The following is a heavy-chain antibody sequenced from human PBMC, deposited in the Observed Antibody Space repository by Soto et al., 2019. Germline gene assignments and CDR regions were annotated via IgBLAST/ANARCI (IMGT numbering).Heavy chain of an antibody. Sequence: DVQLVESGGGLVKPGGSLRLSCAATGFTFSSYWVHWVRQVPGKGLVWVSRINTDGRTTDYADSVKGRFTISRDNANNTLYLQMKSLRADDTAVYYCVRGGNNGDWYSAFDIWGQGTRVIVSP. CDR1: GFTFSSYW. V-gene: IGHV3-74*01. CDR2: INTDGRTT. CDR3: VRGGNNGDWYSAFDI. D-gene: IGHD2-21*02. J-gene: IGHJ3*02.